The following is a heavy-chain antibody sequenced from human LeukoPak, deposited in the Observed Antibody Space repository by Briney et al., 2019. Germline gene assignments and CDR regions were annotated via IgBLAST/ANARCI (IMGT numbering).Heavy chain of an antibody. D-gene: IGHD3-10*01. Sequence: ASVKVSCKXSGGTFSSYAISWVRQAPGQGLEWMGGIIPIFGTANYAQKFQGRVTITTDESTSTAYMELSSLRSEDTAVYYCALWFGELLWDYWGQGTLVTVSS. CDR1: GGTFSSYA. J-gene: IGHJ4*02. CDR2: IIPIFGTA. CDR3: ALWFGELLWDY. V-gene: IGHV1-69*05.